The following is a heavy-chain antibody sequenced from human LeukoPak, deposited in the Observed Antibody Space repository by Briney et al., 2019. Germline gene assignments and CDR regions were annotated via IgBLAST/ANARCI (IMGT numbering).Heavy chain of an antibody. J-gene: IGHJ6*03. Sequence: GASVKVSCKASGGTFSSYAISWVRQAPGQGLEWMGRIIPILGIANYAQKFQGRVTITRNTSISTAYMELSSLRSEDTAVYYCARTPATRGWYYYYYMDVWGKGTTVTVSS. V-gene: IGHV1-69*04. CDR3: ARTPATRGWYYYYYMDV. D-gene: IGHD3-10*01. CDR1: GGTFSSYA. CDR2: IIPILGIA.